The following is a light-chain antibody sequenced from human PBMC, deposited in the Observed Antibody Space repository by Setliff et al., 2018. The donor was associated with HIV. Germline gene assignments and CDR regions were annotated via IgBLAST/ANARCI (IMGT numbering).Light chain of an antibody. Sequence: QSALTQPRSVSGSPGQSVTISCTGTSSDVGGYNFVSWYQQHPGKAPKVMIYDVSERPSGVPDRLSASKSGNTASLTISGLQAEDEADYYCCSYAGSYTLGFGTGTKVTVL. CDR3: CSYAGSYTLG. CDR1: SSDVGGYNF. V-gene: IGLV2-11*01. CDR2: DVS. J-gene: IGLJ1*01.